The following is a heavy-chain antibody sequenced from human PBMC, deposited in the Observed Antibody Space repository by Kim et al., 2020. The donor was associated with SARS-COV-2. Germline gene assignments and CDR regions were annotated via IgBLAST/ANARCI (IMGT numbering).Heavy chain of an antibody. J-gene: IGHJ6*02. CDR1: GFTFSSYS. Sequence: GGSLRLSCAASGFTFSSYSMNWVRQAPGKGLEWVSYISSSSSTIYYADSVKGRFTISRDNAKNSLYLQMNSLRDEDTAVYYCARVGCSGGSCYYDYYYGMDVCGQRTTVTVTS. D-gene: IGHD2-15*01. CDR3: ARVGCSGGSCYYDYYYGMDV. CDR2: ISSSSSTI. V-gene: IGHV3-48*02.